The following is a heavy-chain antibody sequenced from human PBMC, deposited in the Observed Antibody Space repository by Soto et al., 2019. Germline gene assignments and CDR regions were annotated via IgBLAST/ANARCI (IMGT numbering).Heavy chain of an antibody. CDR1: GFTFSSYG. D-gene: IGHD3-10*01. CDR3: AKDLDGSGSY. CDR2: ISYDGSNK. J-gene: IGHJ4*02. V-gene: IGHV3-30*18. Sequence: QVQLVESGGGVVQPGRSLRLSCAASGFTFSSYGMHWVRHAPGKGLEWVAVISYDGSNKYYADSVKGRFTISRDNSKNTLYLQMNSLRAEDTAVYYCAKDLDGSGSYWGQGTLVTVSS.